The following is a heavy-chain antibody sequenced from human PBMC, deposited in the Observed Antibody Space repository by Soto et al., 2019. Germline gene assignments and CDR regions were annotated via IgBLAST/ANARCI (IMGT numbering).Heavy chain of an antibody. CDR2: ISSSSSYI. V-gene: IGHV3-21*01. D-gene: IGHD2-15*01. J-gene: IGHJ4*02. CDR3: ARDSEWGYCSGGKCYTYDD. Sequence: GGSLTLSCAASGFTFSSYSMTWVRQAPGQGLDLVSSISSSSSYICYADSVKGRFTSSRDNAKNTLYLQMNSLRAEDTAVYYCARDSEWGYCSGGKCYTYDDWGQGTLVTVSS. CDR1: GFTFSSYS.